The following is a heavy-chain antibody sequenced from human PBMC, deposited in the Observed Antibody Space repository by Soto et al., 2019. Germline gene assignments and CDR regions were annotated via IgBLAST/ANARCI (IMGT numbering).Heavy chain of an antibody. Sequence: PGGSLRLSCAASGFPFSSYWMHWVRQAPGKGLVWVSRINSDGSSTSYADSVKGRFTISRDNSKNTLYLLMSGLRAEDTAVYYCAKNRVVSTIWNDAFDIWGQGTMVTVSS. D-gene: IGHD5-12*01. CDR1: GFPFSSYW. CDR3: AKNRVVSTIWNDAFDI. CDR2: INSDGSST. J-gene: IGHJ3*02. V-gene: IGHV3-74*01.